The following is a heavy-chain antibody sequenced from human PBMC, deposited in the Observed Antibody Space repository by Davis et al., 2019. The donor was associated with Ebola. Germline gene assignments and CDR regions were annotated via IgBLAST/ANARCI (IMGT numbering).Heavy chain of an antibody. CDR3: ARDQEGGTCD. V-gene: IGHV3-66*01. Sequence: GESLKISCAASGFTVSSNYMSWVRQAPGKGLEWVSVIYSGGSTYYADSVKGRFTISRDNSKNTLYLQMNSLRAEDTAVYYCARDQEGGTCDWGQGTLVTVSS. D-gene: IGHD1-1*01. CDR2: IYSGGST. J-gene: IGHJ4*02. CDR1: GFTVSSNY.